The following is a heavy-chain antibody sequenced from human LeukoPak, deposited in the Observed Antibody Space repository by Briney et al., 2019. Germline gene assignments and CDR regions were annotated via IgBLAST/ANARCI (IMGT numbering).Heavy chain of an antibody. J-gene: IGHJ4*02. Sequence: PGGSLRLSCAASGFTFSSYAMHWVRQAPGKGLEWVAVISYDGSNKYYADSVKGRFTISRDNAKNALYLQMNSLRGEDTAVYYCVARGGWARFDYWGQGTLVTVSS. CDR3: VARGGWARFDY. CDR2: ISYDGSNK. V-gene: IGHV3-30-3*01. CDR1: GFTFSSYA. D-gene: IGHD6-19*01.